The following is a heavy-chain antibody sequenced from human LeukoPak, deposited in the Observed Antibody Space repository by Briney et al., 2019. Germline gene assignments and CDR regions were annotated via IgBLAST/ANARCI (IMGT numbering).Heavy chain of an antibody. Sequence: QPGGSLRLSCAASGFTFDDYAMHWVRHAPGKGLEWVSGISWNSGSIGYADSVKGRFTISRDNAKNSLYLQMNSLRAEDTALYYCAKDNVYYDSSGCMDVWGQGTTVTVSS. CDR2: ISWNSGSI. CDR3: AKDNVYYDSSGCMDV. V-gene: IGHV3-9*01. J-gene: IGHJ6*02. CDR1: GFTFDDYA. D-gene: IGHD3-22*01.